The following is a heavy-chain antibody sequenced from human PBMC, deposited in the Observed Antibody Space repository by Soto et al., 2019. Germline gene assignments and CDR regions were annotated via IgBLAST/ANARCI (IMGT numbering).Heavy chain of an antibody. J-gene: IGHJ5*02. CDR3: AKDTLYTYPPNWFDP. D-gene: IGHD2-2*02. CDR2: ISGSGGST. CDR1: GFTFSSYA. Sequence: PGGSLRLSCAASGFTFSSYAMSGVRQAPGKGLEWVSAISGSGGSTYYADSVKGRFTISRDNSKNTLNLQMNSLRAEDTAVYYCAKDTLYTYPPNWFDPWGQGTLVTVSS. V-gene: IGHV3-23*01.